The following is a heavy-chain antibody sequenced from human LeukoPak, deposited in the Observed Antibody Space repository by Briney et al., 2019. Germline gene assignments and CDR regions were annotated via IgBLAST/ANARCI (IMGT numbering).Heavy chain of an antibody. J-gene: IGHJ4*02. V-gene: IGHV3-9*01. CDR2: ISWNSGSI. Sequence: GGSLRLSCAASGFTFDDYAMHWVRQAPGKGLEWVSGISWNSGSIGYADSVKGRFTISRDNAKNSLYLQMNSLRAEDTAVYYCARVGVAGKVFFDYWGQGTLVTVSS. CDR1: GFTFDDYA. CDR3: ARVGVAGKVFFDY. D-gene: IGHD6-19*01.